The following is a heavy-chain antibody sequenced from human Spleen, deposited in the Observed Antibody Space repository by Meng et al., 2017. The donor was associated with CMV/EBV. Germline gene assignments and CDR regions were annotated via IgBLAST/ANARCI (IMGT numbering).Heavy chain of an antibody. CDR2: IRYDGSNK. J-gene: IGHJ4*02. CDR3: AKGSVGSSGWLNFDY. V-gene: IGHV3-30*02. D-gene: IGHD6-19*01. Sequence: GESLKISCAASGFTFSSYGMHWVRQAPGKGLEWVAFIRYDGSNKYYADSVKGRFTISRDNSKNTLYLQMNSLRAEDTAVYYCAKGSVGSSGWLNFDYWGQGTLVPSPQ. CDR1: GFTFSSYG.